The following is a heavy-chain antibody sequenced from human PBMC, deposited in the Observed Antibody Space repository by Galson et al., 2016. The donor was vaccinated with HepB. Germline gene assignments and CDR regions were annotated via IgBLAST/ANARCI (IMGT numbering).Heavy chain of an antibody. CDR2: IYYTEST. J-gene: IGHJ4*02. CDR3: ARSRGFSYVGDY. V-gene: IGHV4-59*08. Sequence: ETLSLTCTVSGGSITSDYWTWIRQPPGKGPEWIGHIYYTESTNYNPSLRSRVTISVDPSKNHFSLTVNSVTAADTAVYYCARSRGFSYVGDYWGQGIVVTVSS. D-gene: IGHD5-18*01. CDR1: GGSITSDY.